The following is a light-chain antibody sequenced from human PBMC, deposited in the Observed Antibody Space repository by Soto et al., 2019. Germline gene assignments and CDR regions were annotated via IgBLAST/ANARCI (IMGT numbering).Light chain of an antibody. V-gene: IGLV2-8*01. Sequence: QSALTQPPSASGSPGQSVTISCTGTSSDVGGCKFVSWYQQYPGKAPKLIIYEVSKRPSGVPDRFSGYKSGNTASLTVSGLPAEDEADYYCSSCAGRNNPHVFGTGTKVTLL. CDR2: EVS. CDR3: SSCAGRNNPHV. J-gene: IGLJ1*01. CDR1: SSDVGGCKF.